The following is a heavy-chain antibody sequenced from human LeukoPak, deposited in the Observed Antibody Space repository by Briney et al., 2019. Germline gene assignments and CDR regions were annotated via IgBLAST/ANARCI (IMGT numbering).Heavy chain of an antibody. V-gene: IGHV4-34*01. Sequence: SETLSFTCAVYGGSFSGYYWSWIRQPPGKGLEWIGEINHSGSTNYNPSLKSRVTISVDTSKNQFSLKLSSVTAADTAVYYCARGDLPELARDYVWGSYRPTHFDYWGQGTLVTVSS. J-gene: IGHJ4*02. D-gene: IGHD3-16*02. CDR1: GGSFSGYY. CDR3: ARGDLPELARDYVWGSYRPTHFDY. CDR2: INHSGST.